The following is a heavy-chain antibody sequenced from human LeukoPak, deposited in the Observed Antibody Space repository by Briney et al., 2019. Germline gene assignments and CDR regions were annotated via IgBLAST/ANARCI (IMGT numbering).Heavy chain of an antibody. V-gene: IGHV3-7*01. CDR1: GFTFNNYW. CDR2: IRDDGSAK. CDR3: ARGSTHYDVLTGYHYYFDY. D-gene: IGHD3-9*01. Sequence: GGSLRLSCAASGFTFNNYWMTWVRQAPGKGLEWVASIRDDGSAKYYVDSVKGRFTISRDDAKNSLSLQMNSLRAEDTATYYCARGSTHYDVLTGYHYYFDYWGQGTLVTVSS. J-gene: IGHJ4*02.